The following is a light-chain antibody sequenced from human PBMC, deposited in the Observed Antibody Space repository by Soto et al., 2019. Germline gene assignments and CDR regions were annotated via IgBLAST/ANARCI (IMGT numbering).Light chain of an antibody. CDR1: QSVRSSY. J-gene: IGKJ3*01. CDR3: QQYGDSPL. CDR2: GAS. Sequence: EIVLTQSPGTLSLSPGERATLSCRASQSVRSSYLAWYQQKPGQAPRLLIYGASSKATGNPDRFSDSGSGKDFTLTIIRLEPEDFAVYYCQQYGDSPLFGPGTKVDIK. V-gene: IGKV3-20*01.